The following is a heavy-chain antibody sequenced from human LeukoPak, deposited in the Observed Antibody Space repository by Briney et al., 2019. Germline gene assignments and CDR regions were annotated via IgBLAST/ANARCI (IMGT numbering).Heavy chain of an antibody. J-gene: IGHJ4*02. CDR3: ATAGDAIDSVMIWDF. V-gene: IGHV1-24*01. Sequence: ASVNVSCKLSGHTLTEFSMHWVRQAPGKGFEWMGGFDPEEGKTIYAQKFQGRVTMTEDTSTDTAYMELSSLRSEDTAVYYCATAGDAIDSVMIWDFWGQGTLVTVSS. CDR2: FDPEEGKT. CDR1: GHTLTEFS. D-gene: IGHD3/OR15-3a*01.